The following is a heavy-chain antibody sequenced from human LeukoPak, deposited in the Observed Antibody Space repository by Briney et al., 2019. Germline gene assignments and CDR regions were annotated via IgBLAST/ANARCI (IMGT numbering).Heavy chain of an antibody. CDR3: ARGRTELEVAAT. J-gene: IGHJ5*02. CDR2: MNPKNGNT. Sequence: ASVKVSCKASGYTFTSYGINWVRQATGQGLGWVGWMNPKNGNTGYAQKFQGRLTMTRDTSISTAYTELSSLRSEDTAVYYCARGRTELEVAATWGQGTLVTVSS. V-gene: IGHV1-8*01. D-gene: IGHD6-19*01. CDR1: GYTFTSYG.